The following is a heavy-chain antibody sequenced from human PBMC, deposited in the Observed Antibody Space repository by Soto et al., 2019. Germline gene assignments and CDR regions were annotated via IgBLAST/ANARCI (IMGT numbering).Heavy chain of an antibody. Sequence: GSLRLSCAAFGFTFSSYCMHRVRQGPSKGLEWVAVISYDGSNKYYADSVKGRFTISRDNSKDTHYLQMTILITENTAVYYCAKLDEGGLQYAYYAMDVWGQGTTVTVS. CDR2: ISYDGSNK. CDR3: AKLDEGGLQYAYYAMDV. J-gene: IGHJ6*02. CDR1: GFTFSSYC. V-gene: IGHV3-30*18. D-gene: IGHD2-15*01.